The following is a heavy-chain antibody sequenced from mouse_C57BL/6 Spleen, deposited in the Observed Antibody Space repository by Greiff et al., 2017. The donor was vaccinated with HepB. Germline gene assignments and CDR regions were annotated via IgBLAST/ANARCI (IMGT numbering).Heavy chain of an antibody. J-gene: IGHJ2*01. CDR3: ARDDYDYAFDY. CDR2: IYPGDGDT. V-gene: IGHV1-82*01. Sequence: QVQLQQSGPELVKPGASVKISCKASGYAFSSSWMNWVKQRPGKGLEWIGRIYPGDGDTNYNGKFKGKATLTADKSSSTAYMQLSSLTSEDSAVYFCARDDYDYAFDYWGQGTTVTVSS. D-gene: IGHD2-4*01. CDR1: GYAFSSSW.